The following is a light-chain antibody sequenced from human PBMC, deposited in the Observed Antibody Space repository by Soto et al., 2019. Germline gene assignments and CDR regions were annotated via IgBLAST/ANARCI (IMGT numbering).Light chain of an antibody. Sequence: QAVVTQEPSLTVSPGGTVTLTCASSTGAVTSGYYPNWFQQKPGQAPRALIYSTTNKHPWTPARFSGSLLGGKAALTLSGVQPEDEAEYYCLRYYGSVRVFGGGTKLTV. CDR1: TGAVTSGYY. CDR3: LRYYGSVRV. J-gene: IGLJ3*02. V-gene: IGLV7-43*01. CDR2: STT.